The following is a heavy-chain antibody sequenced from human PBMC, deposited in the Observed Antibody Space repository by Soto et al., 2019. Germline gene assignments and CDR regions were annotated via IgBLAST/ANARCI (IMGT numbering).Heavy chain of an antibody. CDR1: GCSISSYY. CDR3: ARRYGGNFDY. Sequence: QVQLQESGPGLVKPSETLSLTCTVSGCSISSYYWSWIRQPPGKGLEWIGYIYYSGSTNYNPSLKSRVTISVDTVKNQFSLQLSSVTAADTAVYYCARRYGGNFDYWCQGTLVTVSS. D-gene: IGHD4-17*01. V-gene: IGHV4-59*01. CDR2: IYYSGST. J-gene: IGHJ4*02.